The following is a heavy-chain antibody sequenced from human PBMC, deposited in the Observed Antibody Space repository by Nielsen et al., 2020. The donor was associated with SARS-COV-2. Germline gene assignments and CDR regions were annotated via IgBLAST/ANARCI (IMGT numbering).Heavy chain of an antibody. CDR3: AKDRATFMIYFRRGGTDY. D-gene: IGHD3/OR15-3a*01. V-gene: IGHV3-30*18. CDR2: ISYEGSKQ. Sequence: VRQAPGKGLEWVAYISYEGSKQFYADSVKGRFTVSRDFSKTTLYLQMDSLRPEDTAMYYCAKDRATFMIYFRRGGTDYWGQGALVTVSS. J-gene: IGHJ4*02.